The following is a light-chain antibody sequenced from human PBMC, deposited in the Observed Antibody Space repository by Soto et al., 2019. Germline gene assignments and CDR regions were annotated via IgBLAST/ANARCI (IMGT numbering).Light chain of an antibody. J-gene: IGKJ4*02. V-gene: IGKV3-15*01. CDR3: QQYNNWPPELT. CDR2: GAS. Sequence: EIVMTQSPATLSVSPGERATLSCRASQSVRTNLAWYQQKPGQAPRLLIYGASSRATGIPARWSGSGSGTDFTLTISSLESEDFAVYYCQQYNNWPPELTFGGGTKVEIK. CDR1: QSVRTN.